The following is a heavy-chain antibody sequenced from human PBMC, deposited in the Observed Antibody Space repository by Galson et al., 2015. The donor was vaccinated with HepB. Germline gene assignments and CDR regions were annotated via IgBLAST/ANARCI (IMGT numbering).Heavy chain of an antibody. CDR2: IYYSGST. V-gene: IGHV4-59*01. Sequence: SETLSLTCTVSGGSISSYYWSWIRQPPGKGLEWIGYIYYSGSTNYNPSLKSRVTISVDTSKNQFSLKLSSVTAADTAVYYCARGGLKEWEPRDYWGQGTLVTVSS. CDR3: ARGGLKEWEPRDY. D-gene: IGHD1-26*01. J-gene: IGHJ4*02. CDR1: GGSISSYY.